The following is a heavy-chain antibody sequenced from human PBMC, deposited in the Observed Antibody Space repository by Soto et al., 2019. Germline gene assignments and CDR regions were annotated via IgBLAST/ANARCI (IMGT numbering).Heavy chain of an antibody. Sequence: LSLACSLSGGASIGSYCICIRETPWKGLESMREINHSGSANYNPSLKSRVTISVDTSKNQFSLKLSSVTAADTAVYYCARGKRVTIFGVVIGPQYYHYGMDLWGQGTPVTVSS. CDR2: INHSGSA. J-gene: IGHJ6*01. D-gene: IGHD3-3*01. CDR3: ARGKRVTIFGVVIGPQYYHYGMDL. V-gene: IGHV4-34*01. CDR1: GGASIGSY.